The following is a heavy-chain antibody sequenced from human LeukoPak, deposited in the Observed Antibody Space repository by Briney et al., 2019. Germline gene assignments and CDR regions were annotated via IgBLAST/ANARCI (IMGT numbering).Heavy chain of an antibody. V-gene: IGHV3-23*01. J-gene: IGHJ6*02. D-gene: IGHD3-10*01. CDR3: AKGCRRFGELLLGTKYYGMDV. CDR2: ISGSGGST. Sequence: TGGSLRLSCAASGFTFSSYAMSWVRQAPGKGLEWVSAISGSGGSTYYADSVKGRFTISRDNSKNTLYLQMNSLRAEDTAVYYCAKGCRRFGELLLGTKYYGMDVWGQGTTVTVSS. CDR1: GFTFSSYA.